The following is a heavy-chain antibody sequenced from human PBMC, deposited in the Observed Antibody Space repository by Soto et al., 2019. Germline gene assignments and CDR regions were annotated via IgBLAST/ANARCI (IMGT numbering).Heavy chain of an antibody. CDR1: GYTLTELS. CDR3: ATAIPRPSMVREWDAFDI. Sequence: ASVKVSCKVSGYTLTELSMHWVRQAPGKGLEWMGGFDPEDGETIYAQKFQGRVTMTEDTSTDTAYMELSSLRSEDTAVYYCATAIPRPSMVREWDAFDIWGQGTMVTVS. D-gene: IGHD3-10*01. CDR2: FDPEDGET. J-gene: IGHJ3*02. V-gene: IGHV1-24*01.